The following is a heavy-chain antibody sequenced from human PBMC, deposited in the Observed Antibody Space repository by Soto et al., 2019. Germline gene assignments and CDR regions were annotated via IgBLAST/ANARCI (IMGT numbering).Heavy chain of an antibody. J-gene: IGHJ4*02. D-gene: IGHD2-15*01. CDR3: ASAAVARYYFDY. CDR2: INSDGSST. Sequence: PVGSLRLSCAASGFTFSSYWMHWVRQAPGKGLVWVSRINSDGSSTTYADSVKGRFTISRDNAKNTLYLQMNSLRAEDTAVYYCASAAVARYYFDYWGQGTLVTVSS. CDR1: GFTFSSYW. V-gene: IGHV3-74*01.